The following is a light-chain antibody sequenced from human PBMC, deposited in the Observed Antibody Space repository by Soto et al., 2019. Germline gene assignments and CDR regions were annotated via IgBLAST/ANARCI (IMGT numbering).Light chain of an antibody. Sequence: DIQMTQSHSTLSATAGDRVTITCRASQSISSWLAWYQHKPGKAPKLLIYDASNLDSGVPSRFSGIGSGTEFSLTISNMQPDDCATYYCQQYENYWTFGQGTKVDIK. CDR3: QQYENYWT. CDR2: DAS. CDR1: QSISSW. V-gene: IGKV1-5*01. J-gene: IGKJ1*01.